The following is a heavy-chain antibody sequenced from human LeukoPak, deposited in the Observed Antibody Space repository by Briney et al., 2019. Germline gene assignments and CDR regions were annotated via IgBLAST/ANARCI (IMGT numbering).Heavy chain of an antibody. D-gene: IGHD3-22*01. Sequence: PSETLSLTCSVSGVSISSRSYYWAWIRQPPGKGLEWIGSIYYSGSTYHDPSLKSRVTISVDTSKNQFSLKLSSVTAADTAVYYCARDSSGEDAFDIWGQGTMVTVSS. V-gene: IGHV4-39*02. J-gene: IGHJ3*02. CDR2: IYYSGST. CDR3: ARDSSGEDAFDI. CDR1: GVSISSRSYY.